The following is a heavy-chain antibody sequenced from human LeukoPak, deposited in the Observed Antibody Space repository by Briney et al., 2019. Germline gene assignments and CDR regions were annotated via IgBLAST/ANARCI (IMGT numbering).Heavy chain of an antibody. Sequence: SETLSLTCTVSGGSISNYYWSWIRQPPGKGLEWIGYIYYTGSTNYNPSLKSRVTMSVDTSKNQFSLIVISVTAADTAVYYCARVAIAARGYYFDYWGQGTLVTVSS. CDR1: GGSISNYY. V-gene: IGHV4-59*01. J-gene: IGHJ4*02. CDR3: ARVAIAARGYYFDY. D-gene: IGHD6-6*01. CDR2: IYYTGST.